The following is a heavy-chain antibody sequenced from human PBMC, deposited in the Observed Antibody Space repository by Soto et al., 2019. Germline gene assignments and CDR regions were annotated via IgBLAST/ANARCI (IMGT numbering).Heavy chain of an antibody. CDR2: ISYDGSIK. J-gene: IGHJ6*02. CDR3: AKDQIVVVPAAIFVAYGMDV. D-gene: IGHD2-2*01. Sequence: GGSLRLSCAASGFTFSSYGMHWVRQAPGKGLEWVAVISYDGSIKYYADSVKGRFTISRDNSKNTLYLQMNSLRAEDTAVYYCAKDQIVVVPAAIFVAYGMDVWGQGTTVTVSS. CDR1: GFTFSSYG. V-gene: IGHV3-30*18.